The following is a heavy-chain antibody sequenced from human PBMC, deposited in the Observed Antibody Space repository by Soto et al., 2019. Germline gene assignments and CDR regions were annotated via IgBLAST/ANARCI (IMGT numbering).Heavy chain of an antibody. D-gene: IGHD2-2*02. V-gene: IGHV1-8*01. CDR1: GYSFTRYD. CDR3: ARGGFLDTHMDV. CDR2: MNPNRAHT. Sequence: QVQLVQSGAEVKKPGASVKVSCKTSGYSFTRYDMNWVRQVPGQGPEWMGWMNPNRAHTGYAQKFQGRISMSRDRSTRTMQRELSGLTSEDTAVYYGARGGFLDTHMDVWGRGTMVTVSS. J-gene: IGHJ6*03.